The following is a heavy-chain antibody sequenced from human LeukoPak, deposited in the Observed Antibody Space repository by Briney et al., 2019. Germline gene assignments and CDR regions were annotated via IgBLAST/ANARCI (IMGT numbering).Heavy chain of an antibody. V-gene: IGHV1-2*02. D-gene: IGHD1-1*01. CDR2: INPNSGGT. CDR1: GYNFIGYY. Sequence: ASVKVSCKASGYNFIGYYMHLVRQAPGQGLEWMGWINPNSGGTNYAQKFQGRVIMTRDTSINTAYMELSGLTSDDTAIYYCARDLRTPYHYGMNVWGQGTTVTVSS. CDR3: ARDLRTPYHYGMNV. J-gene: IGHJ6*02.